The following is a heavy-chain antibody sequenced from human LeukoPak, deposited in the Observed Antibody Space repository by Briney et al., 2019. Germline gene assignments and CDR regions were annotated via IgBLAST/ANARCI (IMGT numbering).Heavy chain of an antibody. CDR1: GFTFSSYW. CDR3: ARVGSSYYYYYYYYMDV. J-gene: IGHJ6*03. Sequence: PGGSLRLSCAASGFTFSSYWMSWVRQAPGKGLEWVANIKQDGSEKYYVDSVKGRFTISRDNAKNSLYLQMNSLRAEDTAVYYCARVGSSYYYYYYYYMDVWGKGTTVTVSS. D-gene: IGHD6-6*01. CDR2: IKQDGSEK. V-gene: IGHV3-7*01.